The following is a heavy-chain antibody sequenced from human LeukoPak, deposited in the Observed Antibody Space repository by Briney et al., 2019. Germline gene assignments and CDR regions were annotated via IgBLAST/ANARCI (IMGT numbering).Heavy chain of an antibody. D-gene: IGHD6-13*01. CDR2: ISSSSNYI. CDR3: ASERLIAAAGIDY. V-gene: IGHV3-21*01. J-gene: IGHJ4*02. CDR1: GFTFSSYG. Sequence: GGSLRLSCGASGFTFSSYGMHWVRQGPGKGLKWVSSISSSSNYIYYADSVKGRFTISRDNAKKSLYLQMNSLRAEDTAVYYCASERLIAAAGIDYWGQGTLVTVSS.